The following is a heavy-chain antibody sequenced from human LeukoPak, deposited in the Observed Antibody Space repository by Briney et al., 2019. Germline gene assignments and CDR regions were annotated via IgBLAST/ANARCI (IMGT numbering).Heavy chain of an antibody. Sequence: GGSLRLSCAASGFTFSNYGMHWVRQAPGKGLEWVALISYDGSHKYYADSVKGRFTISRDNSKNTLYLQMNSLRAEDTAVFYCAKDSCSSTSCYAFYYGMDVWGQGTTVTVSS. CDR2: ISYDGSHK. D-gene: IGHD2-2*01. J-gene: IGHJ6*02. CDR1: GFTFSNYG. V-gene: IGHV3-30*18. CDR3: AKDSCSSTSCYAFYYGMDV.